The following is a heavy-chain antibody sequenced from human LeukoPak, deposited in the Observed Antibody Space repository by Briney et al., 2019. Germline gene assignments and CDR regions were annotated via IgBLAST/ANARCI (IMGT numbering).Heavy chain of an antibody. V-gene: IGHV3-74*01. Sequence: PGGSLRPSCAASGFTFSSYWMHWVRQAPGKGLVWVSRINSDGSSTSYADSVKGRFTISRDNAKNTLYLQMNSLRAEDTAVYYCAKPRPGGSTEPFDSWGQGTLVTVSS. CDR1: GFTFSSYW. J-gene: IGHJ4*02. CDR3: AKPRPGGSTEPFDS. CDR2: INSDGSST. D-gene: IGHD1-26*01.